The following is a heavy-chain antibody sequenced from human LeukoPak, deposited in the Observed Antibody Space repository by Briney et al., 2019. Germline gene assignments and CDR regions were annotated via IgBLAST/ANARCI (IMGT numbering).Heavy chain of an antibody. V-gene: IGHV4-39*07. CDR3: ARVDSGSYGNYFDY. Sequence: PSETLSLTCTVSGGSISSSSYYWGWIRQPPGKGLEWIGSIYYSGSTYYNPSLKSRVTISVDTSKNQFSLKLSSVTAADTAVYYCARVDSGSYGNYFDYWGQGTLVTVSS. J-gene: IGHJ4*02. CDR1: GGSISSSSYY. D-gene: IGHD1-26*01. CDR2: IYYSGST.